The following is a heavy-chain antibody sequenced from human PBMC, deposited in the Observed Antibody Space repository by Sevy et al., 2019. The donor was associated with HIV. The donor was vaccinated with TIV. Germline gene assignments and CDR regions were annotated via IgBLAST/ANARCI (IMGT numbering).Heavy chain of an antibody. D-gene: IGHD3-16*02. CDR2: ISAYNGNT. V-gene: IGHV1-18*01. CDR3: ARDRAQITFGGVIGPDDAFDI. J-gene: IGHJ3*02. Sequence: ASVKVSCKASGYTFTSYGISWVRQAPGQGLEWMGWISAYNGNTNYAQKLQGRVTMTTDTSTSTAYMELRSLRPDDTAVYYCARDRAQITFGGVIGPDDAFDIWGQGTMVTVSS. CDR1: GYTFTSYG.